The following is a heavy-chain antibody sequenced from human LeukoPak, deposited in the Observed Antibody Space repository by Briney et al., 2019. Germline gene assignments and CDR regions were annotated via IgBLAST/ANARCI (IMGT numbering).Heavy chain of an antibody. Sequence: SETLSLTCTVSGGSISNYYWSWIRQPAGKGLEWIGRIYNSGSTNYNPSLKSRVTISVDTSKNQFSLKLSSVTAADTAVYYCAREGYSGYDHDAFDIWGQGTMVTVSS. V-gene: IGHV4-4*07. D-gene: IGHD5-12*01. CDR2: IYNSGST. J-gene: IGHJ3*02. CDR1: GGSISNYY. CDR3: AREGYSGYDHDAFDI.